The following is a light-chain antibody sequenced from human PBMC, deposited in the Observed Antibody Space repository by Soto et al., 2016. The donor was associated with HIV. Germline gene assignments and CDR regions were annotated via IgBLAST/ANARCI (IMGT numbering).Light chain of an antibody. CDR3: HSRXASGHHVV. CDR1: SLRRDF. J-gene: IGLJ2*01. V-gene: IGLV3-19*01. CDR2: GKN. Sequence: SSELTQDPAVSVALGQTVRITCQGDSLRRDFAAWYQQKPGQAPMLVIFGKNNRPSGIPDRFSGSSSGNASSLTITGAQAEDEADYYCHSRXASGHHVVFGGGTRLTVL.